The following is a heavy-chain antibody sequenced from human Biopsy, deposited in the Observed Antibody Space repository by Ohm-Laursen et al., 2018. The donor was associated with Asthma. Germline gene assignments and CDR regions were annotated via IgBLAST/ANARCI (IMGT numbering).Heavy chain of an antibody. CDR2: IWYDGSNK. Sequence: SLRLSCAASGFTFSSYGMHWVRQAPGKGLEWVAVIWYDGSNKYYGDSVQGRFTISRDNSKNTLYLQMNSLRAEDTAVYYCAKWDTYYDFWSGYYTRYNYYYYGMDVWGQGTTVTVSS. CDR1: GFTFSSYG. D-gene: IGHD3-3*01. CDR3: AKWDTYYDFWSGYYTRYNYYYYGMDV. J-gene: IGHJ6*02. V-gene: IGHV3-33*06.